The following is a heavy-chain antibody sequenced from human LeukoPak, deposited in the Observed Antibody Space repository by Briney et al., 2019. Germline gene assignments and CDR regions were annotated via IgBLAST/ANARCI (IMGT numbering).Heavy chain of an antibody. D-gene: IGHD1-14*01. CDR2: IGSTGTER. Sequence: GGSLRLSCAASGFSFSYSGINWVRQAPGKGLEWVSSIGSTGTERYYADSVKGRFTISRDNAKNSLYLQMNSLRAEDTTVYYCATETIGRHYDYWGQGTLLTVSS. J-gene: IGHJ4*02. V-gene: IGHV3-21*01. CDR1: GFSFSYSG. CDR3: ATETIGRHYDY.